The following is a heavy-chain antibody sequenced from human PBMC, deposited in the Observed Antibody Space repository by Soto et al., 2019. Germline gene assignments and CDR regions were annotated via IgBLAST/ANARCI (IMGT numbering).Heavy chain of an antibody. Sequence: EVQLVDSGGGLVKPGGSLRLSCEASGFTFTSYTMHWVRQAPGKGLEWVSSISSSSRNKKYAGSVKGRFTISRDSAKKSLFLQMNSLSAEDTAVYYCAREHQVFDAFDIWGRGTMVTVSS. CDR3: AREHQVFDAFDI. CDR2: ISSSSRNK. D-gene: IGHD2-2*01. J-gene: IGHJ3*02. V-gene: IGHV3-21*01. CDR1: GFTFTSYT.